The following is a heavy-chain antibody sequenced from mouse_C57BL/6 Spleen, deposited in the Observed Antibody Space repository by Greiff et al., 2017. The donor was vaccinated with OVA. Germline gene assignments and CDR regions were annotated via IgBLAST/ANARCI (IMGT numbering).Heavy chain of an antibody. CDR1: GYTFTSYW. V-gene: IGHV1-69*01. CDR2: IDPSDSYT. D-gene: IGHD3-2*02. J-gene: IGHJ2*01. CDR3: AREPSSSGNYFDY. Sequence: VQLQQPGAELVMPGASVKLSCKASGYTFTSYWMHWVKQRPGQGLEWIGEIDPSDSYTNYNQKFKGKSTLTVDKSSTTAYMQLSSLTSEDSAVYYCAREPSSSGNYFDYWGQGTTLTVSS.